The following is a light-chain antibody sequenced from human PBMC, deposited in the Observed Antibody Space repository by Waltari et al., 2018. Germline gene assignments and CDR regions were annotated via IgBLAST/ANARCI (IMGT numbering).Light chain of an antibody. V-gene: IGKV3-20*01. J-gene: IGKJ1*01. Sequence: EIVLTQSPGTLSLSLGERATLSCRASQSVSRALTWYQQKPGQAPRLLIYGASTRATGLPDRFSGSGSGTDFSLTISRLEPDDFAVYYCQHYLRLPVTFGQGTTVEI. CDR1: QSVSRA. CDR3: QHYLRLPVT. CDR2: GAS.